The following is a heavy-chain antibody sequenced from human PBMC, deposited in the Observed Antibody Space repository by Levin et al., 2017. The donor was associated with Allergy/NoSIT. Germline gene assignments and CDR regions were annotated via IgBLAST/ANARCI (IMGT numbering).Heavy chain of an antibody. J-gene: IGHJ6*02. V-gene: IGHV3-30*18. CDR3: AKDLQSYGDYDYYFYGMDV. CDR2: ISYDGNNK. Sequence: GGSLRLSCTASGFTFTTHGMHWVRQSPGKGLEWVALISYDGNNKYFADSVKGRFTISRDNSNNTVYLQVSRLRAEDTAVYFCAKDLQSYGDYDYYFYGMDVWGQGTTVIVSS. CDR1: GFTFTTHG. D-gene: IGHD4-17*01.